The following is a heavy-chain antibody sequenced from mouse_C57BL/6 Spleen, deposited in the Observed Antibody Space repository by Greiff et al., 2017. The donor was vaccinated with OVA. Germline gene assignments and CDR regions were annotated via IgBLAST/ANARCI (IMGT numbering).Heavy chain of an antibody. V-gene: IGHV5-17*01. CDR3: ARKYYDYHDYAMDY. CDR2: ISSGSSTI. J-gene: IGHJ4*01. CDR1: GFTFSDYG. Sequence: EVQRVESGGGLVKPGGSLKLSCAASGFTFSDYGMHWVRQAPEKGLEWVAYISSGSSTIYYADTVKGRFTISRDNAKNTLFLQMTSLRSEDTAMYYCARKYYDYHDYAMDYWGQGTSVTVSS. D-gene: IGHD2-4*01.